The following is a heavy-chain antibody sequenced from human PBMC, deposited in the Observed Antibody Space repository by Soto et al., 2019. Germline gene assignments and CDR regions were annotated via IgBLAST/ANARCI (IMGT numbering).Heavy chain of an antibody. CDR2: ISGSDGST. CDR1: GFTFNNYA. J-gene: IGHJ6*01. CDR3: VKDWTGDTCPCMDV. V-gene: IGHV3-23*01. Sequence: EVQLLESGGGLVQPGGSLRLSCAASGFTFNNYAMTSVRQAPGTGLEWVSTISGSDGSTYYGDSVKGRLTIARDNSKNALYLQMSSLRAEDTALYYCVKDWTGDTCPCMDVWGQGTTVTVSS. D-gene: IGHD2-8*02.